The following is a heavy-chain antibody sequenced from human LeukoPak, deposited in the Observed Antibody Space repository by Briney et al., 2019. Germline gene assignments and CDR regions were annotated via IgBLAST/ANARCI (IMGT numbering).Heavy chain of an antibody. D-gene: IGHD4-4*01. V-gene: IGHV4-34*01. J-gene: IGHJ4*02. CDR1: GGSFSGYY. CDR2: INHSGST. Sequence: SETLSLTCAVYGGSFSGYYWSWIRQPPGKGLEWIGEINHSGSTNYNPSLKSRVTISVDTSKNQFSLKLSSVTAADTAVYYCARDGKTVTTRSYFDYWGQGTLVTVSS. CDR3: ARDGKTVTTRSYFDY.